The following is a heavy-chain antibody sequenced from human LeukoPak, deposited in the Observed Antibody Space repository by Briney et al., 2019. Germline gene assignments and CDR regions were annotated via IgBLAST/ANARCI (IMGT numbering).Heavy chain of an antibody. D-gene: IGHD3-16*02. CDR3: AQGDMVTFGGVIVSLHFDY. CDR2: INPNNGGT. J-gene: IGHJ4*02. Sequence: EASVKVSCKASGYTFTGNHLHWVRQAPGQGLEWMGWINPNNGGTSFAQNFQGRVTLTRDTSISTAYMELSRLRSDDTAVYYCAQGDMVTFGGVIVSLHFDYWGQGTLVTVSS. CDR1: GYTFTGNH. V-gene: IGHV1-2*02.